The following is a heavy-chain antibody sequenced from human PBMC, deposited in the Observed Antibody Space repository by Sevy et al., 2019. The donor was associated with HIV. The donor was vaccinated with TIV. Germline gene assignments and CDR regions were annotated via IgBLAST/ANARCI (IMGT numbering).Heavy chain of an antibody. CDR3: ARGKGGIFGVVVGQFDS. CDR1: GYSFTNYA. V-gene: IGHV1-3*04. J-gene: IGHJ4*02. CDR2: IKTDNGNT. D-gene: IGHD3-3*01. Sequence: ASVKVSCKASGYSFTNYAIHWVRQAPGQGLEWMGWIKTDNGNTKYSQRFQGRVTITRDTSATTAYMELISLRYDDTALDFCARGKGGIFGVVVGQFDSWGQGTLVTVSS.